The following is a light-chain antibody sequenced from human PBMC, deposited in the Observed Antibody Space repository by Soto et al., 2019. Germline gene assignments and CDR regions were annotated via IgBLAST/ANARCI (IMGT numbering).Light chain of an antibody. CDR3: NSYRASSTTHYV. V-gene: IGLV2-14*03. CDR1: SSDVGGYNY. CDR2: DVS. J-gene: IGLJ1*01. Sequence: QSALTQPASLSGSPGQSNTISCTGTSSDVGGYNYVSWYLQHPGKAPKLMIYDVSNRPSGDSNRFSGSKSGNTASLTIAGLQAEDEADYYCNSYRASSTTHYVFGTGTKLTVL.